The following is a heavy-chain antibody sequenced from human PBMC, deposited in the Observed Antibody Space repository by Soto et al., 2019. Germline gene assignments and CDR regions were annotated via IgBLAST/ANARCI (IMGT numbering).Heavy chain of an antibody. CDR2: INNDGSRA. CDR1: GFTFRNNW. CDR3: VNGGWLGA. J-gene: IGHJ5*02. V-gene: IGHV3-74*01. Sequence: EVQLVEAGGGLVQPGESLRLSCVASGFTFRNNWMHWARQAPGKGLVWVAHINNDGSRAIYADSVKGRFTISRDNAKNTLFLLMDSLRVEDTAVYYCVNGGWLGAWGKGTLVTVSS. D-gene: IGHD3-10*01.